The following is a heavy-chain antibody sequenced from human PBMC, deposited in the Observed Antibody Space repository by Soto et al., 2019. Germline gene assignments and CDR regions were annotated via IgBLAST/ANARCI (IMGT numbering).Heavy chain of an antibody. J-gene: IGHJ2*01. V-gene: IGHV3-13*01. CDR3: ARETLDYISHGSHLEL. Sequence: SLRLSCSASGITFSSSDMHWVRQATGKGLEWVSAIGVGGDTYYSGSVKGRFTVSRENAKNSLYLQMDSLRDEDTAVYYCARETLDYISHGSHLELWGRGTLVTVSS. CDR2: IGVGGDT. D-gene: IGHD4-4*01. CDR1: GITFSSSD.